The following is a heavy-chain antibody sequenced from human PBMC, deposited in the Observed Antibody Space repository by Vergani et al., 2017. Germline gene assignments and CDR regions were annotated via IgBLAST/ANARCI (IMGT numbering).Heavy chain of an antibody. CDR3: ARHRTSSSWYSNFYYYGMDV. Sequence: QVQLQESGPGLVKPSETLSLTCTVSGGSISSYYWSWIRKPPGKGLEWIGYIYYSGSTNYNPSLKSRVTITVDTSKNQFSLKLSSVTAADTAVYYCARHRTSSSWYSNFYYYGMDVWGQGTTVTVSS. V-gene: IGHV4-59*08. J-gene: IGHJ6*02. CDR2: IYYSGST. D-gene: IGHD6-13*01. CDR1: GGSISSYY.